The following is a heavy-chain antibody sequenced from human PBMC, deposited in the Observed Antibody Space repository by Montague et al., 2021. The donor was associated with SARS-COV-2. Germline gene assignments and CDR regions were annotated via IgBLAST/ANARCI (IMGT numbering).Heavy chain of an antibody. J-gene: IGHJ3*02. D-gene: IGHD3-22*01. CDR1: GGSISSGGYY. V-gene: IGHV4-31*03. CDR2: IYYSGST. CDR3: ARARITMIVVVNAFDI. Sequence: TRSLTCTVSGGSISSGGYYWSWIRQHPGKGLEWIGYIYYSGSTXYNPSLKSRVTISVDTSKNQFSLKLSSVTAADKAVYYCARARITMIVVVNAFDIWGQGTMVTVSS.